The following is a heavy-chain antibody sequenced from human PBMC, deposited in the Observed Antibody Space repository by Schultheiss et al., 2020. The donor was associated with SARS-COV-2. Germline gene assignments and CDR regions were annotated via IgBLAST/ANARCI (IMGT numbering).Heavy chain of an antibody. CDR3: VKDRGAAAGKRWFDP. V-gene: IGHV3-64D*06. D-gene: IGHD6-13*01. J-gene: IGHJ5*02. CDR1: GFTFSSYA. Sequence: GGSLRLSCSASGFTFSSYAMHWVRQAPGKGLEYVSAISSNGGSTYYADSVKGRFTISRDNSKNTLYHQMSSLRAEDTAVYYCVKDRGAAAGKRWFDPWGQGTLVTVSS. CDR2: ISSNGGST.